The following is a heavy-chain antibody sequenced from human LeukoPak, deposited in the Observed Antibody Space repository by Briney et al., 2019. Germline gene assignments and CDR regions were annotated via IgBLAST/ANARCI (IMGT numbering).Heavy chain of an antibody. Sequence: PSETLSLTCTVSGGSISSGSYYWSWIRQPAGKGLEWIGRIYTSGSTNYNPSLKSRVTISVDTSKNRFSLKLSSVTAADTAVYYCARDYYDSSGYLPVNWFDPWGQGTLVTVSS. V-gene: IGHV4-61*02. CDR2: IYTSGST. CDR1: GGSISSGSYY. J-gene: IGHJ5*02. CDR3: ARDYYDSSGYLPVNWFDP. D-gene: IGHD3-22*01.